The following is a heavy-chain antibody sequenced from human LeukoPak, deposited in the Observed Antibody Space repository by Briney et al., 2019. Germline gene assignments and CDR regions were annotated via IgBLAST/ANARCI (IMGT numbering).Heavy chain of an antibody. V-gene: IGHV4-4*07. D-gene: IGHD3-22*01. CDR3: ARSPVVMDAFDI. J-gene: IGHJ3*02. Sequence: SETLSLTCTVSGGSISSYYWSWIRQPAGKGLEWIGRLYTSGTTNYNPSLKSRVTISVDTSKNQFSLKLSSVTAADTAVYYCARSPVVMDAFDIWGQGTMVTVSS. CDR2: LYTSGTT. CDR1: GGSISSYY.